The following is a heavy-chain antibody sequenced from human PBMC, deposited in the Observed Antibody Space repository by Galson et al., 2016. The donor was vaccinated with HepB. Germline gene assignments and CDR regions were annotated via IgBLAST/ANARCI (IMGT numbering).Heavy chain of an antibody. Sequence: SLRLSCAASGFTFRNAWMSWVRQAPGKGLVWVSYINADGTSTTYADSVKGRFTISRDNAKNTVHLQMNSLRAEDTAIYYCTRDDSYGLDVWGQGTTVTVSS. D-gene: IGHD2-21*02. V-gene: IGHV3-74*01. CDR1: GFTFRNAW. CDR2: INADGTST. J-gene: IGHJ6*02. CDR3: TRDDSYGLDV.